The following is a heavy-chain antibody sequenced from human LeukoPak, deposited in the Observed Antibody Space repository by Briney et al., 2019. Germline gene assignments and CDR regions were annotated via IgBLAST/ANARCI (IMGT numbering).Heavy chain of an antibody. CDR1: GFTFSSYS. CDR3: AREILSSNRALKRGHTRYYYYMDV. J-gene: IGHJ6*03. Sequence: PGGSLRLSCAASGFTFSSYSMNWVRQAPGKGLEWVSSISSSSSSYIYYADSVKGRFTISRDNAKNSLYLQMNSLRAEDTAVYYCAREILSSNRALKRGHTRYYYYMDVWGKGTTVTVSS. D-gene: IGHD2-21*01. V-gene: IGHV3-21*01. CDR2: ISSSSSSYI.